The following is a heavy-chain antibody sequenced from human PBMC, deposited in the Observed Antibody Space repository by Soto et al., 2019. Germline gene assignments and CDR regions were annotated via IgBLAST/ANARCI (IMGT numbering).Heavy chain of an antibody. CDR2: ISSSGSTI. J-gene: IGHJ4*02. V-gene: IGHV3-11*01. Sequence: GGSLRLSCAASGFTFSDYYMSWIRQAPGKGLEWVSYISSSGSTIYYADSVKGRFTISRDNAKNSLYMQMNSLRAEDKAVYSCARDHCSSTSCPLFDYWGQGTLVTVSS. CDR1: GFTFSDYY. D-gene: IGHD2-2*01. CDR3: ARDHCSSTSCPLFDY.